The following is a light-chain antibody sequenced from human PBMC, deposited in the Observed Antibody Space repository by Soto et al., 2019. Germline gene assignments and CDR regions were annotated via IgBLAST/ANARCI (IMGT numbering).Light chain of an antibody. CDR2: KAS. CDR3: QQYTSYSWK. CDR1: KRISNW. V-gene: IGKV1-5*03. Sequence: DIQITQSTSGLSEYVGYRVKITFPSIKRISNWLAWYQHRPGKAAKLLIYKASNLESGVRSRFSGSGSGTEFTLILSILQPDDFATCYCQQYTSYSWKFGPGTRWIS. J-gene: IGKJ1*01.